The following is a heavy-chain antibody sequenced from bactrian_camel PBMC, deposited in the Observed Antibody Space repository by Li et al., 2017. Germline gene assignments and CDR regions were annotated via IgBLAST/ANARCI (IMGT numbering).Heavy chain of an antibody. CDR2: THTRKGDT. CDR3: AADGRPSGGSCYWQQDQFAY. V-gene: IGHV3S54*01. CDR1: TGLTHQYC. D-gene: IGHD2*01. Sequence: HVQLVESGGGSVQTGGSLKLSCTVRTGLTHQYCMAWFRQVPGKQREAVAVTHTRKGDTYIDDSVKGRFTISVSREYTVNALYLQMNNLTPDDSAMYYCAADGRPSGGSCYWQQDQFAYWGQGTQVTVS. J-gene: IGHJ4*01.